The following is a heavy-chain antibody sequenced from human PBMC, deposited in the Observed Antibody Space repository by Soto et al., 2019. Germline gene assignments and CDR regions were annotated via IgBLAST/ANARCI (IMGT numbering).Heavy chain of an antibody. CDR3: AHRPRGYAYYFDY. CDR2: IYWDEDK. Sequence: QITLKESGPTLVKPPQTLTLTCTFSGFSLRTRGEAVGWFRQPPGKALEWLALIYWDEDKWYSPSLKSRLTIADDTSKNQVVLTMTNVDPVDTATYSCAHRPRGYAYYFDYLGQGILVSVSS. J-gene: IGHJ4*02. CDR1: GFSLRTRGEA. V-gene: IGHV2-5*02. D-gene: IGHD5-12*01.